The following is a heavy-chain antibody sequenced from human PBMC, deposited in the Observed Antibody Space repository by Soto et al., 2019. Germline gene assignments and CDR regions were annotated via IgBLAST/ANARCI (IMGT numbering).Heavy chain of an antibody. CDR1: GGTFSSYA. CDR3: ARSTGTTTAFDI. V-gene: IGHV1-69*18. CDR2: VIPIFGTT. J-gene: IGHJ3*02. D-gene: IGHD1-7*01. Sequence: QVHLVQSGAEVRKPGSSVRVSCKASGGTFSSYAISWVRQAPGQGLEWMGRVIPIFGTTNYAQTFQGRITITADESTSTVYMGLSSLRSEDTAVYYCARSTGTTTAFDIWGQGTMLTVSS.